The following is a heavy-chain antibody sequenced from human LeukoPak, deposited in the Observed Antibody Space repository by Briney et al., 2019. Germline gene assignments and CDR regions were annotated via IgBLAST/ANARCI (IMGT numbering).Heavy chain of an antibody. D-gene: IGHD2-15*01. CDR3: AKDEGYCSGGSCYRFRFQH. J-gene: IGHJ1*01. CDR2: ISWDGGST. Sequence: GGSLRLSCAASGFNFDDYTMHWVRQAPGKGLEWVSFISWDGGSTYYADSVKGRFTISRDNSKNSLYLQIHSLRNEDTAMYYCAKDEGYCSGGSCYRFRFQHWGQGTLVTVSS. V-gene: IGHV3-43*01. CDR1: GFNFDDYT.